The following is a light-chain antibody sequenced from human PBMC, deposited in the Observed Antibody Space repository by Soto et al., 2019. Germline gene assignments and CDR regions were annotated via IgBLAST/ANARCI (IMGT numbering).Light chain of an antibody. J-gene: IGLJ1*01. CDR2: EVS. CDR3: TSYIRSSTLDYV. V-gene: IGLV2-14*01. Sequence: SVLTQPASVSGSRGQSITISWTGTSSDVGGYNYVSWYQQYPGKAPKLMTYEVSNRPSGVSNRFSGSKSGNTASLTISGLQAEDEADYYCTSYIRSSTLDYVFGTGTKVTVL. CDR1: SSDVGGYNY.